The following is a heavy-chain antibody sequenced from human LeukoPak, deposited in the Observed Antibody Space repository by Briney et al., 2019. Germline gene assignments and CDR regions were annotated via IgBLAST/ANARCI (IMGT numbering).Heavy chain of an antibody. J-gene: IGHJ4*02. CDR3: ARGSFVLEWLFDY. CDR1: GFTFSSYS. Sequence: GGSLRLSCAASGFTFSSYSMNWVRQAPGKGLEWVSSISSSSSYIYYADSGKGRFTISRDNAKNSLYLQMNSLRAEDTAVYYCARGSFVLEWLFDYWGQGTLVTISS. V-gene: IGHV3-21*01. CDR2: ISSSSSYI. D-gene: IGHD3-3*01.